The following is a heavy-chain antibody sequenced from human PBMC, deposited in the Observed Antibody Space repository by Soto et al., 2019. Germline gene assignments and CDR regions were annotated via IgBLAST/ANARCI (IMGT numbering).Heavy chain of an antibody. V-gene: IGHV3-11*01. J-gene: IGHJ4*02. CDR3: ARQLERRVGAASH. CDR2: ISPSGDVT. Sequence: QVHLAESGGGLVKSGGSLTLSCSTSGFFFTDYFRSWIRQAPGKGLEWVSYISPSGDVTHYADSVKGRFTISRDNTKNSLFLQMSSLRDDDTAVYYCARQLERRVGAASHWGQGTRVSVSS. CDR1: GFFFTDYF. D-gene: IGHD1-26*01.